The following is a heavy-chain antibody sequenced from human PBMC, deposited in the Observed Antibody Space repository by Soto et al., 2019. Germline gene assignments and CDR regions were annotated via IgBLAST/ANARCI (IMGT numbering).Heavy chain of an antibody. CDR2: INHSGTT. J-gene: IGHJ3*02. Sequence: PSETLSLTCAVYGGSFSGYYWSWIRQPPGKGLEWIGEINHSGTTNYNPSLKSRVTISVDTSKNQFSLKLSSVTAADTAVYYCARDSGTHDAFDIWGQGTMVTVSS. D-gene: IGHD1-26*01. V-gene: IGHV4-34*01. CDR3: ARDSGTHDAFDI. CDR1: GGSFSGYY.